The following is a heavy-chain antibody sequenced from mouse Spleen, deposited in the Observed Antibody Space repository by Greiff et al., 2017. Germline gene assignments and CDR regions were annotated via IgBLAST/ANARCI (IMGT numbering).Heavy chain of an antibody. CDR3: ARQNYYGSSWFAY. J-gene: IGHJ3*01. Sequence: QVQLQQSGAELVRPGASVKLSCKASGYTFTDYYINWVQQRPGQGLEWIARIYPGSGNTYYNEKFKGKATLTAEKSSSTAYMQLSSLTSEDSAVYFCARQNYYGSSWFAYWGQGTLVTVSA. CDR1: GYTFTDYY. V-gene: IGHV1-76*01. CDR2: IYPGSGNT. D-gene: IGHD1-1*01.